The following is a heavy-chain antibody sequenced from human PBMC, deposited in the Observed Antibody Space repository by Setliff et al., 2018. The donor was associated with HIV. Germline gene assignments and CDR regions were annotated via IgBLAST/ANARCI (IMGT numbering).Heavy chain of an antibody. CDR2: IYYSGGT. D-gene: IGHD5-12*01. CDR3: ARAYSGYDGGWFDP. CDR1: GGSISSHY. V-gene: IGHV4-59*11. Sequence: LTCTVSGGSISSHYWSWIRQPPGKGLQWIGYIYYSGGTYYNPSLKSRVTISVDTSKNQFSLKLSSVTAADTAVYYCARAYSGYDGGWFDPWGQGTQVTVSS. J-gene: IGHJ5*02.